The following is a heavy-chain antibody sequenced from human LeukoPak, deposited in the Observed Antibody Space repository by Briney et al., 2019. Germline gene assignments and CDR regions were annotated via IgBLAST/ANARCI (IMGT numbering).Heavy chain of an antibody. J-gene: IGHJ4*02. V-gene: IGHV3-7*03. D-gene: IGHD1-26*01. Sequence: GGSLRLSCAASGFTFSSCWMSWVRQAPGKGLEWVANIKQDGSEKYYVDSVKGRFTISRDHSKNTLYLQMNGLRAEDTAVYYCTRGVWDWGQGTLVTVSS. CDR3: TRGVWD. CDR2: IKQDGSEK. CDR1: GFTFSSCW.